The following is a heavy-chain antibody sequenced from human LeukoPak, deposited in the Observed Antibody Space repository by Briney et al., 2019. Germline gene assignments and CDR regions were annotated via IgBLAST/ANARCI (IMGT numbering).Heavy chain of an antibody. Sequence: GGSLRLSCAASGFTFSDYYMSWIRQAPGKGLEWVSYISSSGSTIYYADSVKGRFTISRDNSKNTLYLQMNSLRADDTAVYYCARGGSVVTPFDYWGQGTLVTVSS. D-gene: IGHD4-23*01. CDR2: ISSSGSTI. CDR3: ARGGSVVTPFDY. V-gene: IGHV3-11*01. CDR1: GFTFSDYY. J-gene: IGHJ4*02.